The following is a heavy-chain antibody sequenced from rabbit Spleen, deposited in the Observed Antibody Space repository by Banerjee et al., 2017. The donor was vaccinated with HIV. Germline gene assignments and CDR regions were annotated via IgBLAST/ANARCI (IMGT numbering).Heavy chain of an antibody. J-gene: IGHJ4*01. D-gene: IGHD8-1*01. V-gene: IGHV1S45*01. CDR2: IDAGSSGFT. CDR1: GFDFSSNV. CDR3: ARDGAGGSYFAL. Sequence: QEQLVEYGGDLVQPEGSLTLTCKASGFDFSSNVMCWVRQAPGKGLEWVVCIDAGSSGFTYYARWAKGRFTCSKASSTTVTLQMTSLTAADTATYFCARDGAGGSYFALWGPGTLVTVS.